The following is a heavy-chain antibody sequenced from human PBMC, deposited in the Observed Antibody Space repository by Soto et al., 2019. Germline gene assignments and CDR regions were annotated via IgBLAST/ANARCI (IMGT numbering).Heavy chain of an antibody. CDR2: IIPLLNTP. Sequence: QVHLVQSGAEVKKPGSSVKVSCRASGGTFSSYAVNWVRQAPGQGLEWMGVIIPLLNTPKYVQKFQGRLTITADASAKTVYLELSSLRSEDTAVYYCARESSSPHYYYYGMDVWGQGTTVTVSS. V-gene: IGHV1-69*01. D-gene: IGHD6-6*01. CDR1: GGTFSSYA. J-gene: IGHJ6*02. CDR3: ARESSSPHYYYYGMDV.